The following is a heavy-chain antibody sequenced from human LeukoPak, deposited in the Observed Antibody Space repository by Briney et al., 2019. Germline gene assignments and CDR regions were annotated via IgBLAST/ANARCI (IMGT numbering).Heavy chain of an antibody. J-gene: IGHJ4*02. CDR1: VFTFSTYP. CDR2: ISGSGGSI. V-gene: IGHV3-23*01. Sequence: GGSLSLSCAASVFTFSTYPMHWVRQPPAKGREGVAVISGSGGSIDYADSVRGRFTISRDNSKNSLYRQMNSQRAEDTAVYYSARVFLTSDYWGQGTLVAVSS. CDR3: ARVFLTSDY. D-gene: IGHD2-21*02.